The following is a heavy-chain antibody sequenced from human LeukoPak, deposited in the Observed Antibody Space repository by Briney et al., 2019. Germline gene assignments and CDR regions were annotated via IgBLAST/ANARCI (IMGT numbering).Heavy chain of an antibody. CDR1: GFTFSSYG. V-gene: IGHV3-33*01. CDR3: ARRAAAGTIGY. D-gene: IGHD6-13*01. Sequence: GGSLRLSCAASGFTFSSYGMHWVRQAPGKGLEWVAVIWYDGSNKYYADSVKGRFTISRDNSKNTLYLQMNSLRAEDTAVYYCARRAAAGTIGYWGQGTLVTVSS. CDR2: IWYDGSNK. J-gene: IGHJ4*02.